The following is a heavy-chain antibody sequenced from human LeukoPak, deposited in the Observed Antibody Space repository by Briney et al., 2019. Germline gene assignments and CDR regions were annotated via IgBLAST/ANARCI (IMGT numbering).Heavy chain of an antibody. CDR1: GGSISSYY. CDR3: ARDLGVMVRAFDI. J-gene: IGHJ3*02. Sequence: SETLSLTCTVSGGSISSYYWSWIRQPPGKRLEWIGYIYYSGSTSYNPSLKSRVTISVDTSKNKISLKLSSVTAADTAVYYCARDLGVMVRAFDIWGQGTMVTVSS. D-gene: IGHD5-18*01. V-gene: IGHV4-59*01. CDR2: IYYSGST.